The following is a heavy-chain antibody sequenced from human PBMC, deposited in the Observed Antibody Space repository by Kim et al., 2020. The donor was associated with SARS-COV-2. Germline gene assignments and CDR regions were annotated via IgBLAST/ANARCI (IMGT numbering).Heavy chain of an antibody. CDR1: GGTFSSYT. D-gene: IGHD3-22*01. V-gene: IGHV1-69*02. CDR3: ATYYYDSSGGRYYYYGMDV. CDR2: IIPILGIA. J-gene: IGHJ6*02. Sequence: SVKVSCKASGGTFSSYTISWVRQAPGQGLEWMGRIIPILGIANYAQKFQGRVTITADKSTSTAYMELSSLRSEDTAVYYCATYYYDSSGGRYYYYGMDVWGQGTTVTVSS.